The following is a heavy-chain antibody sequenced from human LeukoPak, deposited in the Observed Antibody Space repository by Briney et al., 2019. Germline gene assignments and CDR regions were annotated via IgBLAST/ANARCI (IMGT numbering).Heavy chain of an antibody. V-gene: IGHV3-33*01. Sequence: GGSLRLSCAASGFTFSSYGMHWVRQAPGKGLEWVAVIWYDGSNKYYADSVKGRFTISRDNSKNTLYPQMNSLRAEDTAVYYCARDPTVTLPPKVYYFDYWGQGTLVTVSS. CDR2: IWYDGSNK. J-gene: IGHJ4*02. D-gene: IGHD4-17*01. CDR3: ARDPTVTLPPKVYYFDY. CDR1: GFTFSSYG.